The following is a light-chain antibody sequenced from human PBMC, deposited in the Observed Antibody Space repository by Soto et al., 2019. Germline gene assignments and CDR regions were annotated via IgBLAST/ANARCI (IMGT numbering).Light chain of an antibody. J-gene: IGKJ5*01. Sequence: DIQMTQSPSSLSASVGDRVTITCRASQSISSYLNWYQQKPGKAPQLLIYAASSLQSGVPSRFSGSGSGTDFTLTISSLQPEDFATYYCQQSYRTPLITFGPGTRLEIK. CDR3: QQSYRTPLIT. V-gene: IGKV1-39*01. CDR1: QSISSY. CDR2: AAS.